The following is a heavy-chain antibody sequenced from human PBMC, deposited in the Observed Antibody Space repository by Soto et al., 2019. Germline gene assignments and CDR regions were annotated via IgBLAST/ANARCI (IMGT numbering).Heavy chain of an antibody. CDR2: ISGNGGST. Sequence: GGSLRLSCAASGFTFSSYAMSWVRQAPGKGLEWVSAISGNGGSTYYADSVKGRFTISRDNSKNTLYLQINSLRAEDTAVYYCAKDLLYFYDSRGYSFSPLSWFHPWGPGTLVTVSS. V-gene: IGHV3-23*01. D-gene: IGHD3-22*01. CDR3: AKDLLYFYDSRGYSFSPLSWFHP. J-gene: IGHJ5*02. CDR1: GFTFSSYA.